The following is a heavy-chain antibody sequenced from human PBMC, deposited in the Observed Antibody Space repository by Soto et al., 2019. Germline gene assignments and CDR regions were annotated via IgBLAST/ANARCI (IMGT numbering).Heavy chain of an antibody. Sequence: EVQLLESGGGMIQPGGSLRLSCAGSGFTFSSYAMSWVRQAPGKGLEWVSAISGSGGNTYYADSVKGRFTISRDNSKNTVYLQMNSLRAEDTAVYYCAKGSSGYACAFDIWGQGTMVTVSS. CDR2: ISGSGGNT. CDR1: GFTFSSYA. J-gene: IGHJ3*02. CDR3: AKGSSGYACAFDI. D-gene: IGHD5-12*01. V-gene: IGHV3-23*01.